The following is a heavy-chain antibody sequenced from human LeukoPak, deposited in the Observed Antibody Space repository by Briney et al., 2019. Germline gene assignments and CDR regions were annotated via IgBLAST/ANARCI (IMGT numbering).Heavy chain of an antibody. CDR2: IYPNSGGT. Sequence: GASVKVSCKASAYTFTGYYMHWVRQAPGQGLEWMGWIYPNSGGTNYAQKFQGRVTMTRDTSISIAYMELSRLRSDDTAVYYCARSEQFPYYMDVWGKGTTVTVSS. J-gene: IGHJ6*03. V-gene: IGHV1-2*02. D-gene: IGHD6-19*01. CDR1: AYTFTGYY. CDR3: ARSEQFPYYMDV.